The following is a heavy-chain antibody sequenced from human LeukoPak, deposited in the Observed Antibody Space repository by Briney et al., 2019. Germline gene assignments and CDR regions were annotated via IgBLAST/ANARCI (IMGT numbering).Heavy chain of an antibody. CDR3: ATHWLEATRTYSYWFDP. J-gene: IGHJ5*02. V-gene: IGHV4-4*09. Sequence: SETLSLTCAVSGGSINNYWWSWIRQPPGKGLEWIGFIYRGATTYYTPSLKSRVTLSVDKSKNQISLNLNSVTAADTAVYYCATHWLEATRTYSYWFDPWGQPTLVTVSS. CDR1: GGSINNYW. CDR2: IYRGATT. D-gene: IGHD1-1*01.